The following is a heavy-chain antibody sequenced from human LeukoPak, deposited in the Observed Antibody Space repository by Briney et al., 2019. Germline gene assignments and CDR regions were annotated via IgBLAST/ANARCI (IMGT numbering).Heavy chain of an antibody. Sequence: GGSLRLSCAASGFTFSSYGMHWVRQAPGKGLEWVAFIRYDGSNKYYDSVKGRFTISRDNSKNTLYLQMNSLRAEDTAVYYCARRYCSGCSCYSIDYWGQGTLVTVSS. V-gene: IGHV3-30*02. CDR3: ARRYCSGCSCYSIDY. CDR2: IRYDGSNK. D-gene: IGHD2-15*01. CDR1: GFTFSSYG. J-gene: IGHJ4*02.